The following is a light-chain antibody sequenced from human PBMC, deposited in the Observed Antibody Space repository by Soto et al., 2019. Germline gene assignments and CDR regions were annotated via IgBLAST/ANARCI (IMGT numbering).Light chain of an antibody. CDR3: VSFTTSNTLV. Sequence: QSALTQPASVSGSPGQSITISCTGTSSDVGGFKYVSWYQSHPGKAHTLLIYEVSNRSSGASGRFSGSKSGNTASLTISGLQADDEADYYCVSFTTSNTLVFGGGTKLTVL. CDR1: SSDVGGFKY. J-gene: IGLJ2*01. CDR2: EVS. V-gene: IGLV2-14*01.